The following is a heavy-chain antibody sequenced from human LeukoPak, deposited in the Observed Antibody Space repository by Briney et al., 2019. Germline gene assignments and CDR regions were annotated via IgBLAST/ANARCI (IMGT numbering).Heavy chain of an antibody. CDR1: GGSISSYY. D-gene: IGHD3-22*01. Sequence: PSETLSLTCTVSGGSISSYYWTWIRQPPGKGLEWIGYIYYSGTTYYNPSLKSRVTISLDTSKNKFSLNLTSVNVADTAVYYCARDPYYYDSSGSYGGAFDIWGQGTMVTVSS. CDR3: ARDPYYYDSSGSYGGAFDI. CDR2: IYYSGTT. J-gene: IGHJ3*02. V-gene: IGHV4-59*01.